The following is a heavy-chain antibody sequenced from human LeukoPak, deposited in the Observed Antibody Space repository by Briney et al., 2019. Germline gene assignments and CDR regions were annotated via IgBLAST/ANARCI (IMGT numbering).Heavy chain of an antibody. D-gene: IGHD4-23*01. V-gene: IGHV3-33*01. CDR1: GFTFSSYG. CDR3: ARDRRATVVTWGYYYYMDV. J-gene: IGHJ6*03. Sequence: AGRSLRLSCAASGFTFSSYGMHWVRQAPGKGLEWVAVIWYDGSNKYYADSVKGRFTISRDNSKNTLYLQMNSLRAEDTAVYYCARDRRATVVTWGYYYYMDVWGKGTTVTVSS. CDR2: IWYDGSNK.